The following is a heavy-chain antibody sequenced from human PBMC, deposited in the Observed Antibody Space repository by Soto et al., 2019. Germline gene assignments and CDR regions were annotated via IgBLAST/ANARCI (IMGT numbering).Heavy chain of an antibody. Sequence: PSVKVSCKASGYTFTGYYMHWVRQAPGQGLEWMGWINPNSGGANYAQKFQGRVTMTRDTSISTAYMELSRLRSDDTAVYYCASGGWIAAAGPGYYYGMDVWGQGTTVTVSS. J-gene: IGHJ6*02. D-gene: IGHD6-13*01. CDR1: GYTFTGYY. CDR3: ASGGWIAAAGPGYYYGMDV. V-gene: IGHV1-2*02. CDR2: INPNSGGA.